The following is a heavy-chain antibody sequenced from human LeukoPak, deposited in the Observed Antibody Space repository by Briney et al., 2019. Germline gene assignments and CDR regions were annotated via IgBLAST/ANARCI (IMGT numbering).Heavy chain of an antibody. J-gene: IGHJ4*02. CDR3: AKDIGVANYFDY. CDR1: GFTFSTYA. CDR2: ISGSGNST. D-gene: IGHD3-16*02. Sequence: GGSLRLSCVASGFTFSTYAMHWVRQAPGKGLEWVSAISGSGNSTHYADSVRGRFTISRDNSKNTLYLQMNSLRAEDTAIYYCAKDIGVANYFDYWGQGTLVTVSS. V-gene: IGHV3-23*01.